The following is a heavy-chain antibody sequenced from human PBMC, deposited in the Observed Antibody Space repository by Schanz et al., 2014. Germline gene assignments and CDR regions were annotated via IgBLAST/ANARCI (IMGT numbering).Heavy chain of an antibody. D-gene: IGHD7-27*01. CDR2: ISFDGGKT. J-gene: IGHJ3*02. CDR3: ARENLNWEAFDI. V-gene: IGHV3-30*04. Sequence: VQLVESGGGLVKPGDSLRLSCAASGFTFSSYTMKWVRQAPGKGLEWVAHISFDGGKTYYADSVKGRFTISRDNAKNSLYLEMTSLRGEDTAVYYCARENLNWEAFDIWGQGTVVTVSS. CDR1: GFTFSSYT.